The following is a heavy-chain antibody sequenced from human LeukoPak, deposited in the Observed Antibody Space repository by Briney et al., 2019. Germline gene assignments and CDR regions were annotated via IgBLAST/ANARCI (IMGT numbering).Heavy chain of an antibody. V-gene: IGHV4-59*08. J-gene: IGHJ4*02. CDR3: ARYGGSGWVIDN. CDR1: GVSSSDFY. D-gene: IGHD6-19*01. Sequence: SETLSCTCTVSGVSSSDFYWAWIRQPPGQGLEWSGYIYYAGATSDNPSHRSRVTTSVDTTNNQFSLRLTSVTAADTAVYYCARYGGSGWVIDNWGQGTPVTVSS. CDR2: IYYAGAT.